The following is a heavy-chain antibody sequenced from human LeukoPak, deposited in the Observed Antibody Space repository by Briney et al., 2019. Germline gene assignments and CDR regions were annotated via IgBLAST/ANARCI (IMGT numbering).Heavy chain of an antibody. Sequence: PGGSLRLSCAASGFTFSDYYMSWIRQAPGKGLEWVSYISSSGSTIYYADSVKGRFTISRDNAKNSLYLQMNSLRAEAKAVYHCSRALIVYDDSDYGDYWGQGTMVTVSS. V-gene: IGHV3-11*04. J-gene: IGHJ4*02. D-gene: IGHD4-11*01. CDR2: ISSSGSTI. CDR1: GFTFSDYY. CDR3: SRALIVYDDSDYGDY.